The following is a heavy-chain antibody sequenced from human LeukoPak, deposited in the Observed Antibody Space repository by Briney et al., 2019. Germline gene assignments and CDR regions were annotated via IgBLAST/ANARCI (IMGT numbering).Heavy chain of an antibody. D-gene: IGHD4-17*01. Sequence: GGSLRLSCAASGFTFRSYAMTWVRQAPGKGLEWVSYISSSGSTIYYADSVKGRFTISRDNAKNSLYLQMNSLRAEDTAVYYCARDRLVDYGDYGYWGQGTLVTVSS. CDR1: GFTFRSYA. V-gene: IGHV3-48*04. CDR2: ISSSGSTI. CDR3: ARDRLVDYGDYGY. J-gene: IGHJ4*02.